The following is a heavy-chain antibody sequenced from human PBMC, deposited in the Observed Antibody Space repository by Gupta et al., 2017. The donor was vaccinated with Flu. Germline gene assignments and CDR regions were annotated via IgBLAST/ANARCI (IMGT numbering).Heavy chain of an antibody. V-gene: IGHV4-30-2*04. CDR3: ARGRSAGLFGSQTLNTNWFDP. Sequence: RVTISVDTSKNQFSLKLSSVTAADTAVYYCARGRSAGLFGSQTLNTNWFDPWGQGTLVTVSS. D-gene: IGHD2-8*01. J-gene: IGHJ5*02.